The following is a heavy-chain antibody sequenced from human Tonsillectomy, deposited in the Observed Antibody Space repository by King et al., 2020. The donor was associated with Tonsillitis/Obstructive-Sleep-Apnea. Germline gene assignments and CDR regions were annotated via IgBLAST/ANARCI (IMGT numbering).Heavy chain of an antibody. CDR3: ARTTLTIYYFDY. CDR2: IYYSGST. J-gene: IGHJ4*02. V-gene: IGHV4-39*07. CDR1: GGSISNTNYF. Sequence: QLVESGPGLVKPSEPLSLTCAVSGGSISNTNYFWGGIRQPPGKGLEWIGGIYYSGSTDYNPSLKSRVTMSVDTSKNQFSLRLRSVTAADTAVYYCARTTLTIYYFDYWGQGTLVTVSS. D-gene: IGHD4-17*01.